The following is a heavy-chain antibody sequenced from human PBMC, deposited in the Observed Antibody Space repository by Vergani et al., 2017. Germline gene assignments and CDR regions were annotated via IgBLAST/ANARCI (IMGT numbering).Heavy chain of an antibody. J-gene: IGHJ5*02. CDR1: GITFNQYG. V-gene: IGHV3-33*01. CDR3: ARDLRLLYNRFDP. CDR2: TWYDGNNK. D-gene: IGHD1-14*01. Sequence: QVQLVESGGGVVQPGRSLRLSCAASGITFNQYGMHWVRPAPGKGLEWVAVTWYDGNNKQYADSVNGRFTISRDNSKSTMYLQMNSLRDEDTVVYYCARDLRLLYNRFDPWGQGTLVTVSS.